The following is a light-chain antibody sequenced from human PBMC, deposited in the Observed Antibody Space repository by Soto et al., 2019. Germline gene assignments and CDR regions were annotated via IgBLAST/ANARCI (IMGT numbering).Light chain of an antibody. CDR3: QQYNNWPPTWT. CDR1: QSVSNN. Sequence: EIVMTQSPATRSLSPGESATLSWRASQSVSNNLAWYQQKPGQTPRLLIYGASTRATGFPARFSGSGSVTEFTLTISSLQSEEFAGYYCQQYNNWPPTWTFGQGTKVDIK. V-gene: IGKV3-15*01. J-gene: IGKJ1*01. CDR2: GAS.